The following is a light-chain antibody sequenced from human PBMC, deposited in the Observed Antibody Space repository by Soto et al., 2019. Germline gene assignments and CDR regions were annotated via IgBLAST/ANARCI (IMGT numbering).Light chain of an antibody. V-gene: IGLV1-40*01. CDR2: ANN. J-gene: IGLJ2*01. CDR3: QSYDISLSASV. CDR1: NSSIGAGYA. Sequence: QAVVTQPPSVSGAPGQRVTISCTGSNSSIGAGYAVHWYQQLPGTAPKLLIYANNIRPSGVPDRLSGSKSGASASLAITGLQAEDEAYYYCQSYDISLSASVFGGGTKLTVL.